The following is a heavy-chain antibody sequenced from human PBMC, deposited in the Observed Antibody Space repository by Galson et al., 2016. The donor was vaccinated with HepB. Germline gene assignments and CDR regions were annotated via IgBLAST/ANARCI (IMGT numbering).Heavy chain of an antibody. CDR2: TYYRSKWYV. CDR1: GDSVSSNSAA. J-gene: IGHJ3*01. Sequence: CAISGDSVSSNSAAWNWIRQSPSRGLEWLGRTYYRSKWYVNYAQSVESRISTTPDTSKNQLSLHLNFVTPEDTAIYYCARDPPEVLSIFDVWGQGTMVTVSS. V-gene: IGHV6-1*01. CDR3: ARDPPEVLSIFDV. D-gene: IGHD1-14*01.